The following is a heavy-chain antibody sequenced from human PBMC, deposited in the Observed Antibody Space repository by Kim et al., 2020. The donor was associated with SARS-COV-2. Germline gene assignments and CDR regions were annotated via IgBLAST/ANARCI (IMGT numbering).Heavy chain of an antibody. D-gene: IGHD6-19*01. CDR1: GFTFSSYG. CDR2: IWYDGSNK. CDR3: AKDKHHMTGSGLGY. V-gene: IGHV3-33*06. J-gene: IGHJ4*02. Sequence: GGSLRLSCAASGFTFSSYGMHWVRQAPGKGLEWVAVIWYDGSNKYYADSVKGRFTISRDNSKNTLYLQMNSLRAEDTAVYYCAKDKHHMTGSGLGYWGQGTLVTVST.